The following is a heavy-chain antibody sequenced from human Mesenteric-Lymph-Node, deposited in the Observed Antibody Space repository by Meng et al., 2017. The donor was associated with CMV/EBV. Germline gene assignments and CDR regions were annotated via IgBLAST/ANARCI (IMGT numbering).Heavy chain of an antibody. D-gene: IGHD7-27*01. Sequence: CRASGGTFSSYSISWVRQAPGQGLEWMGGIMPIFGTANYAQRFQGRVTITADESTGTAYMELNSLRSDDTAVYFCARESRTGDPGYWGQGTLVTVSS. V-gene: IGHV1-69*01. CDR2: IMPIFGTA. CDR3: ARESRTGDPGY. J-gene: IGHJ4*02. CDR1: GGTFSSYS.